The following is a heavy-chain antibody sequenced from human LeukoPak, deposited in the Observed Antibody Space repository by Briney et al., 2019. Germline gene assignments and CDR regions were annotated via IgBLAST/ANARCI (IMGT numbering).Heavy chain of an antibody. V-gene: IGHV4-39*07. D-gene: IGHD3-10*01. J-gene: IGHJ5*02. CDR3: ARDVASLYYGSGSYYDWFDP. CDR2: IYHTGST. Sequence: SETLSLTCTVSGGSISSNSYYWGWIRQPPGKGLEWIGNIYHTGSTFYNPSLKSRVTISVDTSNNQFSLKLSSVTAADTAVYYCARDVASLYYGSGSYYDWFDPWGQGTLVTVSS. CDR1: GGSISSNSYY.